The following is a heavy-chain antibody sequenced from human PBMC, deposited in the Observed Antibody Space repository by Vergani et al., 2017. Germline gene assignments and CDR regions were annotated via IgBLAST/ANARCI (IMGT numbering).Heavy chain of an antibody. Sequence: EVQLLESGGGLVQPGGSLRLSCAASGFTFSNYAMSWVRQAPGKGLEWVSAFSGSGGGTNYADSAKGLVTISRDNSKNTLYLQMKSLRAGDTAVYYCAKGTTASPQPTFDYWGQGTLVTVSS. CDR2: FSGSGGGT. CDR1: GFTFSNYA. J-gene: IGHJ4*02. CDR3: AKGTTASPQPTFDY. D-gene: IGHD1-7*01. V-gene: IGHV3-23*01.